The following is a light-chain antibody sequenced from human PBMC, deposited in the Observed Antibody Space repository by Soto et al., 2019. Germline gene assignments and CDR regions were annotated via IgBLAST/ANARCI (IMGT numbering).Light chain of an antibody. CDR1: QGMRTD. J-gene: IGKJ1*01. CDR3: LQAFSYPRT. V-gene: IGKV1-6*01. CDR2: GAS. Sequence: IQMTQSPSSLSASVGDRVTITCRASQGMRTDLVWDQQSPGKAPKVLIVGASTLQRGVPSRYSGRGSGTDFTLTISSLQPEESATYYCLQAFSYPRTSAQGTKVHIK.